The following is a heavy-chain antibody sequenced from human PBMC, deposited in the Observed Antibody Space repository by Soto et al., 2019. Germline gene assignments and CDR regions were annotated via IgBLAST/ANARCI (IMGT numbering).Heavy chain of an antibody. D-gene: IGHD2-15*01. J-gene: IGHJ4*02. CDR3: ARITYCSGGSCYSNYYFDY. V-gene: IGHV3-11*06. Sequence: GGSLRLSCAASGFTFSDYYMSWIRQAPGKGLEWVSYISSSSSYTNYADSVKGRFTISRDNAKNSLYLQMNSLRAEDTAVYYCARITYCSGGSCYSNYYFDYWGQGTLVTVSS. CDR1: GFTFSDYY. CDR2: ISSSSSYT.